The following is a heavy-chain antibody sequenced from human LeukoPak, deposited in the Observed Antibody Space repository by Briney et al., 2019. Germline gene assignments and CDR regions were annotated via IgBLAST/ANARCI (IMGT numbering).Heavy chain of an antibody. CDR3: ARVVKVGTHRSLDY. CDR1: GYTFTSYD. D-gene: IGHD1-26*01. V-gene: IGHV1-8*01. CDR2: MNPNSGNT. J-gene: IGHJ4*02. Sequence: ASVKVSCKASGYTFTSYDINWVRQATGQGLEWMGWMNPNSGNTGYAQKFQGRVTMTRNTSISTAYMELSSLRSEDTAVYYCARVVKVGTHRSLDYWGQGTLVTVSS.